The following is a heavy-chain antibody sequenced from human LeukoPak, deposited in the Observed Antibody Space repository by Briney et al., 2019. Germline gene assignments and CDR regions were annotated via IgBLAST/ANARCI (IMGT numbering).Heavy chain of an antibody. D-gene: IGHD5-18*01. CDR2: IDRDGSIT. J-gene: IGHJ4*02. CDR3: AKDLLDTAMAVDY. V-gene: IGHV3-74*01. CDR1: EFIFSNYW. Sequence: PGGSLRLSCEASEFIFSNYWMHWVRQVPGKGLVWVARIDRDGSITNYADSVKGRFTISRDNSKNTLYLQMNSLRAEDTAVYYCAKDLLDTAMAVDYWGQGTLVTVSS.